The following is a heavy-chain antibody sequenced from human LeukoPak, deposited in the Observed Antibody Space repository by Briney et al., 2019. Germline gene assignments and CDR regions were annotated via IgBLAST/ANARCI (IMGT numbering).Heavy chain of an antibody. CDR2: INPSGGST. D-gene: IGHD3-22*01. CDR3: ARDTMIVVVGDAFDI. CDR1: GYTFTSYY. V-gene: IGHV1-46*01. Sequence: ASVKVSCKASGYTFTSYYMHWVRQAPGQGLEWMGIINPSGGSTSYAQKFQGRVTMTRDMSTSTVYMELSSLRSDDTAVYYCARDTMIVVVGDAFDIWGQGTMVTVSS. J-gene: IGHJ3*02.